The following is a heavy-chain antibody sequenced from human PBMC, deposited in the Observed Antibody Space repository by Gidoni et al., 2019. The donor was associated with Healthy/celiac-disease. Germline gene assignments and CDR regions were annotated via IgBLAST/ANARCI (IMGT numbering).Heavy chain of an antibody. CDR3: ARFSRGLLYPDY. D-gene: IGHD3-3*01. J-gene: IGHJ4*02. Sequence: QVQLVQSGAEVKKPGASVKVSCKAYGYTITSYGISWVRQAPGHGLEWMGWISAYNGNTNYAQKLQGRFTMTTDTSTSTAYMELRSLRSDDTAVYYCARFSRGLLYPDYWGQGTLVTVSS. CDR2: ISAYNGNT. CDR1: GYTITSYG. V-gene: IGHV1-18*01.